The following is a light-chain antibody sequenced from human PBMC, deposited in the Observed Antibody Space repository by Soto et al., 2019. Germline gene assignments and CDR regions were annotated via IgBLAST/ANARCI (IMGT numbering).Light chain of an antibody. J-gene: IGLJ1*01. CDR3: QSFDSSLSGFV. Sequence: QSVLTQPPSVSGAPEQRVTISCTGSRSNIWAGYAVHWYQHLPGTVPKLLIYANTSRPSGVPDRFSGSRSGTSASLAITGLQADDEADYYCQSFDSSLSGFVFGTGTKVTVL. CDR2: ANT. CDR1: RSNIWAGYA. V-gene: IGLV1-40*01.